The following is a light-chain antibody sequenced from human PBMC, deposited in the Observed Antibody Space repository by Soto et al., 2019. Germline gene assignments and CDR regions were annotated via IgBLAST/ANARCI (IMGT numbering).Light chain of an antibody. J-gene: IGKJ1*01. CDR2: GAS. CDR1: QTVSSAY. Sequence: DTVLTQSPGNLAVSAGKRATVSCSTSQTVSSAYLAWFQQKPGQAPRLLIYGASSRATGIPDRFSGAGYGTEFNLTMRSVAPEDYAVYYCQQYNTSPWTFGQGTKVDIK. V-gene: IGKV3-20*01. CDR3: QQYNTSPWT.